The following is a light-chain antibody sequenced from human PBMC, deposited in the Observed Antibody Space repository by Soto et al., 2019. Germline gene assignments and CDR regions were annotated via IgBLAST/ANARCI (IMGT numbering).Light chain of an antibody. CDR1: QSVSSSY. V-gene: IGKV3-20*01. Sequence: EIVLTQSPGTLSLSPGERATLSCRASQSVSSSYLAWYQQKPGQAPRRLIYGASSRATGIPDRFSGSGSGTDFTLTISRLEPEDSAVYYCQQYGGSPRYTFGQGTKVDIK. J-gene: IGKJ2*01. CDR2: GAS. CDR3: QQYGGSPRYT.